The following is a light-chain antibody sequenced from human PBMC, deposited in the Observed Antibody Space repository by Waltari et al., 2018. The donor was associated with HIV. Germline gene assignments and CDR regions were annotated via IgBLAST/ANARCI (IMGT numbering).Light chain of an antibody. CDR2: RAS. CDR3: QQYNSYPWT. V-gene: IGKV1-5*03. CDR1: QSVTKY. Sequence: DIQMAQSPSTLSASLGDRVTLTCRASQSVTKYLAWYQQKPGKAPSLLIYRASTLETGVPSRFSGSGSGTEFTLIISSLQPDDFATYYCQQYNSYPWTFGQGTRVEIK. J-gene: IGKJ1*01.